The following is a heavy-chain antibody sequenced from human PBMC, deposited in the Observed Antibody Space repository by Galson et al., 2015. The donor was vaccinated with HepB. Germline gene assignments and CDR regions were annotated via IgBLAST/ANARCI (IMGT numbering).Heavy chain of an antibody. Sequence: SLRLSCAASGFTFSSYGMHWVRQAPGKGLEWVAVIWYDGSNKYYADSVKGRFTISRDNSKNTLYLQMNSLRAEDTAVYYCASIGVAARRSGWFDPWGQGTLVTVSS. J-gene: IGHJ5*02. CDR1: GFTFSSYG. D-gene: IGHD6-6*01. CDR3: ASIGVAARRSGWFDP. V-gene: IGHV3-33*01. CDR2: IWYDGSNK.